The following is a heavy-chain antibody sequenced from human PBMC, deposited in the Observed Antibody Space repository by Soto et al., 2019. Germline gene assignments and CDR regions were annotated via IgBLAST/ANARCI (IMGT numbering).Heavy chain of an antibody. Sequence: ESGGGLVQPGGSLRLSCAASGVTVSSNYMSWVRQAPGKGLEWVTVIYSGGSTYYADSVKGRFTISRDNSKNTLYLQMNSMSAEDKAVDYCARYGYNYGGGYFDSWGQGTLVTVSS. V-gene: IGHV3-66*01. CDR3: ARYGYNYGGGYFDS. CDR2: IYSGGST. CDR1: GVTVSSNY. J-gene: IGHJ4*02. D-gene: IGHD5-18*01.